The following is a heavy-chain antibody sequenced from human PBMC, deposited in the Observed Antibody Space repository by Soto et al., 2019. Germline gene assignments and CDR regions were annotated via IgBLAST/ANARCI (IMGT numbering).Heavy chain of an antibody. Sequence: EVQLVESGGGLVKPGGSLRLSCSASGFMFNTYTMNWVRLAPGRGLEWVSSIRSASSYIYYADSVKGRFTISRDNAKNSLYLQMNSLRAEDTAVYYCVADSGPGEPPNYYGMGVWGQGTTVTVSS. V-gene: IGHV3-21*01. CDR1: GFMFNTYT. CDR3: VADSGPGEPPNYYGMGV. J-gene: IGHJ6*02. CDR2: IRSASSYI.